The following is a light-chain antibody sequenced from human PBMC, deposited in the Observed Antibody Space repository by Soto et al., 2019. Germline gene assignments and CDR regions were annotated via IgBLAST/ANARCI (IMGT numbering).Light chain of an antibody. CDR1: QSVSSSY. V-gene: IGKV3-20*01. CDR2: GAS. Sequence: IVFTQSPGTLSLSPGERATLSCRASQSVSSSYLAWYQQKPGQAPRLLIYGASSRATGIPDRFSGSGSGTDFTLTISRLEPEDFAVYYCQQYGSSPPWTFGQGTKVDNK. CDR3: QQYGSSPPWT. J-gene: IGKJ1*01.